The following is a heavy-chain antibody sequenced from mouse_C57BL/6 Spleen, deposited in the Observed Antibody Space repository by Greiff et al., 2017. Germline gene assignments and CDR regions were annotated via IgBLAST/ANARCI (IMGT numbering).Heavy chain of an antibody. CDR2: IYPGDGDT. CDR1: GYAFSSYW. J-gene: IGHJ2*01. V-gene: IGHV1-80*01. CDR3: ARGGPYYFDY. Sequence: VKLMESGAELVKPGASVKISCKASGYAFSSYWMNWVKQRPGKGLEWIGQIYPGDGDTNYNGKFKGKATLTADKSSSTAYMQLSSLTSEDSAVYFCARGGPYYFDYWGQGTTLTVSS.